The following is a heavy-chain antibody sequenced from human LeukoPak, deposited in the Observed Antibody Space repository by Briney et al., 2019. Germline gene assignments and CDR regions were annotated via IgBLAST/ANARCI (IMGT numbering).Heavy chain of an antibody. CDR2: ISYDGSNK. D-gene: IGHD2-8*02. CDR3: GREESGGYFDY. Sequence: PGGSLRLSCAASGFTFSSYGMHSVRQAPGKGLEWVAVISYDGSNKYYADSVKGRFTMSRDNSKNTLYLQMTSLTAEDTAVYYCGREESGGYFDYWGQGTLVTVSS. CDR1: GFTFSSYG. V-gene: IGHV3-30*03. J-gene: IGHJ4*02.